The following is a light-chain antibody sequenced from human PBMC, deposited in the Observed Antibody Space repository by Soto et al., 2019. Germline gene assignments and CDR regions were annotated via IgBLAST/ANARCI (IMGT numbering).Light chain of an antibody. J-gene: IGKJ5*01. CDR2: GAS. CDR1: QSVSSNY. CDR3: QNRSNWAAIT. Sequence: EIVLPQSPGTLSLSPGERATLSCRASQSVSSNYLAWYQQKPGQAPRLLIYGASSRATGIPDRFSGSGSGTDFTLTIRRLESEDFAIYFCQNRSNWAAITVGQGKRLEIK. V-gene: IGKV3D-20*02.